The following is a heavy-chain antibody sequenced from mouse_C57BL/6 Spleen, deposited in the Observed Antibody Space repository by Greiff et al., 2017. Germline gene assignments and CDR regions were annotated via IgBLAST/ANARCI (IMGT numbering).Heavy chain of an antibody. D-gene: IGHD2-5*01. V-gene: IGHV14-1*01. CDR3: TTDSNYGGAY. Sequence: EVQRVESGAELVRPGASVKLSCTASGFNIKDYYMHWVKQRPEQGLEWIGRIDPEDGDTEYAPKFQGKATRTADTSSNTAYLQLSSLTSEDTAAYYCTTDSNYGGAYWGQGTLVTVSA. CDR1: GFNIKDYY. CDR2: IDPEDGDT. J-gene: IGHJ3*01.